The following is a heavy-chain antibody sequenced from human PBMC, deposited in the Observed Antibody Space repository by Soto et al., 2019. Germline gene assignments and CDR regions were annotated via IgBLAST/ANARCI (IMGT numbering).Heavy chain of an antibody. V-gene: IGHV6-1*01. Sequence: SQTLSLTCAISGDSVSSNSAAWNLIRQSPSRGLEWLGRTYYRSKWYNDYAVSVKSRITINPDTSKNQFSLQLNSVTATDTAVYYCARQRTTVVTQAYFDHWGQGALVTVSS. CDR3: ARQRTTVVTQAYFDH. D-gene: IGHD2-21*02. CDR2: TYYRSKWYN. J-gene: IGHJ4*02. CDR1: GDSVSSNSAA.